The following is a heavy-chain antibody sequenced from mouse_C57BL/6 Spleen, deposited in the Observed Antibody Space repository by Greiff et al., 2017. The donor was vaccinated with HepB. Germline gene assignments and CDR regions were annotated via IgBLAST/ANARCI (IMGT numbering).Heavy chain of an antibody. Sequence: VKLQESGAELARPGASVKLSCKASGYTFTSYGISWVKQRTGQGLEWIGEIYPRSGNTYYNEKFKGKATLTADKSSSTAYMELRSLTSEDSAVYFCAREDTTVVATNYFDYWGQGTTLTVSS. CDR1: GYTFTSYG. CDR2: IYPRSGNT. J-gene: IGHJ2*01. V-gene: IGHV1-81*01. D-gene: IGHD1-1*01. CDR3: AREDTTVVATNYFDY.